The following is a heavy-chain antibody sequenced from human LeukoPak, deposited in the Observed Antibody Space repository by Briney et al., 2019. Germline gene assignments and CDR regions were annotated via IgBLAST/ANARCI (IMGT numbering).Heavy chain of an antibody. CDR2: ISGSGGST. Sequence: GGSLRLSCAASGFTFSSYAMSWVRQAPWKGLEWVSAISGSGGSTYYAGSVKGRFTISRDNSKNTLYLQMNSLRAEDTAVYYCAKDKRSGIAVAGDYWGQGTLVTVSS. CDR3: AKDKRSGIAVAGDY. D-gene: IGHD6-19*01. CDR1: GFTFSSYA. J-gene: IGHJ4*02. V-gene: IGHV3-23*01.